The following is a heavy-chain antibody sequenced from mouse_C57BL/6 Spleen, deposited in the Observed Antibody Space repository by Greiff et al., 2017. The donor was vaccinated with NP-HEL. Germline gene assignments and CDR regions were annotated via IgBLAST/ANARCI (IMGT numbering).Heavy chain of an antibody. CDR2: IDPSDSYT. Sequence: QVQLQQPGAELVRPGTSVKLSCKASGYTFTGYWMHWVKQRPGQGLEWIGVIDPSDSYTNYNQKFKGKATLTVDTSSSTAYMQLSSLTSEDSAVYYCARFEGYWGQGTTLTVSS. V-gene: IGHV1-59*01. J-gene: IGHJ2*01. CDR3: ARFEGY. CDR1: GYTFTGYW.